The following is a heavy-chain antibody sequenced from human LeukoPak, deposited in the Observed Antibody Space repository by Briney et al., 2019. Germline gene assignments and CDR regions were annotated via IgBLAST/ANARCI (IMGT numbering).Heavy chain of an antibody. CDR2: INHSGST. CDR1: GGSFSGYY. D-gene: IGHD3-22*01. J-gene: IGHJ6*04. V-gene: IGHV4-34*01. Sequence: SETLSLTCAVYGGSFSGYYWSWIRQPPGKGLEWIGEINHSGSTNYNPSLKSRVTISVDTSKNQFSLKLSSVTAADTAVYYCARLYYYDSSGYPFDYWGKGTTVTISS. CDR3: ARLYYYDSSGYPFDY.